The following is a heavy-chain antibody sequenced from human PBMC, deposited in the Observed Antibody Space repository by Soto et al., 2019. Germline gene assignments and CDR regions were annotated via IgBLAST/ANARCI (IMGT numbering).Heavy chain of an antibody. CDR2: INPSSGST. J-gene: IGHJ3*01. CDR3: ARVGSWAQGFDR. D-gene: IGHD3-10*01. V-gene: IGHV1-46*03. CDR1: GYTFTTYF. Sequence: QVQLVQSGAEVKRPGASVRVSCKASGYTFTTYFMHWVRQAPGQGLEWMGIINPSSGSTTYAQTFQGRLTLARDTSTRIIYMELSSLRSEDTAVYYCARVGSWAQGFDRWGPGTLVTVSS.